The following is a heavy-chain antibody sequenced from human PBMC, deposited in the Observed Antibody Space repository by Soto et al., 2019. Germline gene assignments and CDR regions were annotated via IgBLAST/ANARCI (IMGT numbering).Heavy chain of an antibody. CDR1: GFSLSTSGVG. CDR2: IYWVDEK. D-gene: IGHD3-10*01. J-gene: IGHJ5*02. V-gene: IGHV2-5*02. Sequence: QITLKESGPTLVKPTETLTLTCTFSGFSLSTSGVGVGCIRQPPGKALEWLAVIYWVDEKLYSPSLRSRPTISKDTSKKQMVHTMTNMDPVDTATYFCARRTGGVRGVTTWFDPWGQGILVTVSS. CDR3: ARRTGGVRGVTTWFDP.